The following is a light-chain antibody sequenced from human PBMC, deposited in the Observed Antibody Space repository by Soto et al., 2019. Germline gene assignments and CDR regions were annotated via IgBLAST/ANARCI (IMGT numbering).Light chain of an antibody. CDR3: QPYGT. Sequence: EIVLTQSPGALSLSPGERVTLSCRASQSVSSSFITWYQQKPGQAPRLLISGASNRATGIPDRFSGSGSGTDFTLTISRLEPEDFAVYFCQPYGTFGQGTKVELK. V-gene: IGKV3-20*01. CDR2: GAS. CDR1: QSVSSSF. J-gene: IGKJ1*01.